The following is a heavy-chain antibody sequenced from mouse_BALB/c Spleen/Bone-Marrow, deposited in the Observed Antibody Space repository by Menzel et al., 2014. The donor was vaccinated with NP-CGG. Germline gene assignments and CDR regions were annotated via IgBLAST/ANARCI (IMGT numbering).Heavy chain of an antibody. Sequence: EVKLVESGGGLVQPGGSRKLSCAASGFTISSFGMHWVRQAPERGLEWVAYISSGSSTIFYADTVKGRFTISRDNPKNTLFLQMTSLRSEDTAMYYCTRGGNWEDFDYWGQGTTLTVSS. CDR2: ISSGSSTI. D-gene: IGHD4-1*01. CDR3: TRGGNWEDFDY. J-gene: IGHJ2*01. V-gene: IGHV5-17*02. CDR1: GFTISSFG.